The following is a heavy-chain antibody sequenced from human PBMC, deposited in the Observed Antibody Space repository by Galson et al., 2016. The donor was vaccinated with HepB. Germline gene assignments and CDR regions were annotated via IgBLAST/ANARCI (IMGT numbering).Heavy chain of an antibody. D-gene: IGHD2/OR15-2a*01. Sequence: SLRLSCAASGFTLSNAWMSWVRQAPGKGLEWVGRIKSKTHGGTTDYAAPVKGRFTISRDDSKNTLYLQMNSLKTEDTAVYYCTTVDPGRYYYYYYYAMDVWGQGTTVTVSS. J-gene: IGHJ6*02. CDR2: IKSKTHGGTT. CDR1: GFTLSNAW. V-gene: IGHV3-15*01. CDR3: TTVDPGRYYYYYYYAMDV.